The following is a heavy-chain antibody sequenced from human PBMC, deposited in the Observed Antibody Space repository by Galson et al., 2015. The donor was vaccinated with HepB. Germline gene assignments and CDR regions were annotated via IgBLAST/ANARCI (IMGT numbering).Heavy chain of an antibody. D-gene: IGHD6-25*01. J-gene: IGHJ5*02. V-gene: IGHV4-59*01. CDR1: GGSISSYY. CDR2: IYYSGST. CDR3: ARGGAAATPHNWFDP. Sequence: ETLSLTCTVSGGSISSYYWSWIRQPPGKGLEWIGYIYYSGSTNYNPSLKSRVTISVDTSKNQFSLKLSSVTAADTAVYYCARGGAAATPHNWFDPWGQGTLVTVSS.